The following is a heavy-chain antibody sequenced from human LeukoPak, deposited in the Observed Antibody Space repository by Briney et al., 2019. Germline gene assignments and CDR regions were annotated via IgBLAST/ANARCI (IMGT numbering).Heavy chain of an antibody. CDR2: ISGSSSTI. V-gene: IGHV3-48*01. D-gene: IGHD3-3*01. Sequence: QTGGSLRLSCAASGFTFSSYSMNWVRQAPGKGLEWGSYISGSSSTIYYADSVKGRFTISRDNGKNSLYLQMNSLRVEDTAVFYCARDQYDTWSRRGNFDSWGQGTLVIVSS. J-gene: IGHJ4*02. CDR3: ARDQYDTWSRRGNFDS. CDR1: GFTFSSYS.